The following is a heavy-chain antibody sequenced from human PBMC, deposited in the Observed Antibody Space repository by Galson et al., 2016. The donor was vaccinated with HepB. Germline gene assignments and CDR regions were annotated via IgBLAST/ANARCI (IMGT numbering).Heavy chain of an antibody. CDR2: ISYDGNNR. Sequence: SLRLSCATSGFTFNNYGINWVRQAPGKGLEWVAVISYDGNNRHYEDDVKGRFTISRDSSTNTVYLQMNSLRADDTAVYFCARDRGLLHYYYGMDGWGQGTTVTVSS. J-gene: IGHJ6*02. D-gene: IGHD4-17*01. V-gene: IGHV3-33*08. CDR3: ARDRGLLHYYYGMDG. CDR1: GFTFNNYG.